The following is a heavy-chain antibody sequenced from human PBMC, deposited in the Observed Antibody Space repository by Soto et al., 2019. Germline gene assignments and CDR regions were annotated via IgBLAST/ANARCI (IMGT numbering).Heavy chain of an antibody. D-gene: IGHD1-1*01. CDR3: ARHSNEYRKSLDY. CDR1: GGSISGYY. Sequence: LSLTCTVSGGSISGYYWSWIRQPPGKGLEWIAYIYYSGSSNSNPSLKSRVTISVDTSKNQFSLKLSSVTAADTAVYYCARHSNEYRKSLDYWGQGTLVTVSS. V-gene: IGHV4-59*08. J-gene: IGHJ4*02. CDR2: IYYSGSS.